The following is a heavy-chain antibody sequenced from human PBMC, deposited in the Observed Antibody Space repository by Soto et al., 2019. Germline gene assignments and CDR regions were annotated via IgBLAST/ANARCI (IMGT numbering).Heavy chain of an antibody. V-gene: IGHV3-23*01. J-gene: IGHJ4*02. CDR2: ISGSGGST. CDR1: GFTFSSYA. D-gene: IGHD2-15*01. Sequence: EVQLLESGGGLVQPGGSLRLSCEASGFTFSSYAMSWVRQAPGKGLEWVSAISGSGGSTYYADSVKGRFTISRDNSKNTLYLQMNSLRAEDTAVYYCAKNKIVVVVAAPYYFDSWGQGTLVTVSS. CDR3: AKNKIVVVVAAPYYFDS.